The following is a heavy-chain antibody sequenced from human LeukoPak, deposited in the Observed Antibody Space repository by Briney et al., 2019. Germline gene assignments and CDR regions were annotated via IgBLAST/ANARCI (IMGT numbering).Heavy chain of an antibody. CDR1: GGSISRHY. J-gene: IGHJ3*02. CDR3: ARLLNNDNSGDPDTFDM. CDR2: ISYSGST. Sequence: SETLSLTCSVSGGSISRHYWSWIRQPPGKGQEWIGYISYSGSTRYNPSFQSRVTISLDTSKTHFSLKLTSVTAADTAVYYCARLLNNDNSGDPDTFDMWGPGTMVTVSS. D-gene: IGHD3-22*01. V-gene: IGHV4-59*08.